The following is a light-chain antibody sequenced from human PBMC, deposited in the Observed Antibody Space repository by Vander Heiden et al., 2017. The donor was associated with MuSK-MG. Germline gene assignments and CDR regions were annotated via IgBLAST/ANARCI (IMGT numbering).Light chain of an antibody. CDR1: NMGSES. V-gene: IGLV3-21*02. Sequence: SYVLTHPPSVSVARGQTATLTCGGDNMGSESVFWYKQKPGQAPVLVCDDERERPSGTPERFSDSKSGNTATLTISRVEAGDEADYDCQVWESGSDHVVFGGGTKVTVL. CDR3: QVWESGSDHVV. CDR2: DER. J-gene: IGLJ2*01.